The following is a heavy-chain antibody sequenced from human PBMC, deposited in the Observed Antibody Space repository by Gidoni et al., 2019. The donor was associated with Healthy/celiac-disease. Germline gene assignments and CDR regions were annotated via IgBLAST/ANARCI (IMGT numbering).Heavy chain of an antibody. V-gene: IGHV4-34*01. J-gene: IGHJ4*02. CDR2: NT. D-gene: IGHD3-9*01. Sequence: NTNYNPSLKSRVTISVDTSKNQFSLKLSSVTAADTAVYYCARGYYDILTGYYSIKPGRPEKFDYWGQGTLVTVSS. CDR3: ARGYYDILTGYYSIKPGRPEKFDY.